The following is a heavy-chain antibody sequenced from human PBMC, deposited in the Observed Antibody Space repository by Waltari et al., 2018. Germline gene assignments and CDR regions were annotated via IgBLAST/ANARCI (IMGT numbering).Heavy chain of an antibody. D-gene: IGHD5-18*01. J-gene: IGHJ6*03. V-gene: IGHV1-2*02. CDR2: INPNSGGT. CDR3: ARDWGGYSYGYYYYYMDV. Sequence: QVQLVQSGAEVKKPGASVKVSCKASGYTFTGYYMHWVRQAHGQGLEWMGWINPNSGGTNYAQKFQGRVTMTRDTSISTPYMELSRLRSDDTAVYYCARDWGGYSYGYYYYYMDVWGKGTTVTVSS. CDR1: GYTFTGYY.